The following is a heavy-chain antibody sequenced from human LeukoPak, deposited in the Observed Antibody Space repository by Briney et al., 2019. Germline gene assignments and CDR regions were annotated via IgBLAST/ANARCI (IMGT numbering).Heavy chain of an antibody. V-gene: IGHV4-39*01. D-gene: IGHD3-22*01. CDR3: ARLKYYYDSSGPFDY. CDR1: GGSISSSSYY. CDR2: IYYSGST. Sequence: SETLSLTCTVSGGSISSSSYYWGWIRQPPGKGLEWIGSIYYSGSTYYNPSLKSRVTISVDTSKNQFSLKLSSVTAADTAVYYCARLKYYYDSSGPFDYWGQGTLVTVSS. J-gene: IGHJ4*02.